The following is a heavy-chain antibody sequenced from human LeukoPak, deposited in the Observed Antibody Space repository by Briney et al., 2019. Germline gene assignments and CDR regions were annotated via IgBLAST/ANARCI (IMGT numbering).Heavy chain of an antibody. CDR1: GFTFDDYA. CDR2: ISWNSGSI. CDR3: AKVGSGYSSGWFSEYFQH. Sequence: PGGSLRLSCAASGFTFDDYAMHWVRQAPGKGLEWVSGISWNSGSIGYADSVKGRFTISRDNAKNSLYLQMNSLRPEDTAVYYCAKVGSGYSSGWFSEYFQHWGQGTLVTVSS. D-gene: IGHD6-19*01. V-gene: IGHV3-9*01. J-gene: IGHJ1*01.